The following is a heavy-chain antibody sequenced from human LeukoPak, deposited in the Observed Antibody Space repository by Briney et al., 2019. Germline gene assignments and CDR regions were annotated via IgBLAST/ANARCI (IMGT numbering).Heavy chain of an antibody. D-gene: IGHD6-13*01. CDR2: IYYSGST. CDR1: GGSISSSSYY. V-gene: IGHV4-39*07. CDR3: ARGGLYSSSWLLYYFDY. J-gene: IGHJ4*02. Sequence: SETLSLTCTVSGGSISSSSYYWGWIRQPPGTGLEWIGSIYYSGSTYYNPSLKSRVTISVDTSKNQFSLKLSSVTAADTAVYYCARGGLYSSSWLLYYFDYWGQGTLVTVSS.